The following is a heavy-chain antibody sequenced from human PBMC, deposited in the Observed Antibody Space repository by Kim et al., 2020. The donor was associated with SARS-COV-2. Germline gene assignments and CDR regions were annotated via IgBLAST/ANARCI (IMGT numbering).Heavy chain of an antibody. Sequence: GGSLRLSCAASGFTFDDYGMSWVRQAPGKGLEWVSGINWNGGSTGYADSVKGRFTISRDNAKNSLYLQMNSLRAEDTALYYCARDGWLPSYYYYMDVWGKGTTVTVSS. J-gene: IGHJ6*03. CDR1: GFTFDDYG. CDR2: INWNGGST. D-gene: IGHD2-2*03. V-gene: IGHV3-20*04. CDR3: ARDGWLPSYYYYMDV.